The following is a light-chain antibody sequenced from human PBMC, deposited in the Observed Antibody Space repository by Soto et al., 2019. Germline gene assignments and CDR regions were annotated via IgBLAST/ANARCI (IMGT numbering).Light chain of an antibody. CDR1: QSVSNNY. CDR3: QQYGSSSWT. Sequence: EIQLTPSPCTLSLSPWERATLSSSASQSVSNNYLAWYQQKPGQAPRLLIYGASSRATGIPDRFSGSGSGTDFTLTISRLEPEDFAVYYCQQYGSSSWTFGQGTKVDIK. CDR2: GAS. V-gene: IGKV3-20*01. J-gene: IGKJ1*01.